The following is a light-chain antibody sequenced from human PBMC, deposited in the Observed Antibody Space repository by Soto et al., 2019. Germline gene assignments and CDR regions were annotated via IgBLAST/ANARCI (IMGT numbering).Light chain of an antibody. CDR3: SSYTSYTTLWV. CDR2: DDN. Sequence: QSVLTQPRSVPGSPGQSVTISCTGTSSDIGSYNYVSWYQQSAGKAPKLLIYDDNKRASGVPDRFAGYKSANTASLTISGLQAEDEADYYCSSYTSYTTLWVFGGGTKLTVL. J-gene: IGLJ3*02. V-gene: IGLV2-11*01. CDR1: SSDIGSYNY.